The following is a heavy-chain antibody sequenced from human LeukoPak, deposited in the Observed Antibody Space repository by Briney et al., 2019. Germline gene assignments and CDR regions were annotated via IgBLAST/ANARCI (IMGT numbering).Heavy chain of an antibody. CDR3: ARGPNKSDGGNSGSAWFDP. D-gene: IGHD4-23*01. V-gene: IGHV1-8*01. CDR1: GYTFTTYD. Sequence: ASVKVSCKASGYTFTTYDINWVRQATGQGLEWMGWMNPNSGNTGYAQEFQGRVTMTRNTSISTAYMELSSLRSEDTAVYYCARGPNKSDGGNSGSAWFDPWGQGTLVTVSS. CDR2: MNPNSGNT. J-gene: IGHJ5*02.